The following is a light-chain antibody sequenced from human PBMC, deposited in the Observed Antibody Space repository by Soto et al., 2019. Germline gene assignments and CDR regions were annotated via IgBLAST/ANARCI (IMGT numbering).Light chain of an antibody. CDR3: QQYSSSPWT. CDR2: DAS. CDR1: KNIDTY. Sequence: EIVLTQPPATLSLSPGERATLSCRASKNIDTYVDWHQQKPGQSPRLLIFDASSRATGIPDRFSGSGSGTDFTLTISRLEPEDFAEYYCQQYSSSPWTFGQGTKVDIK. V-gene: IGKV3-20*01. J-gene: IGKJ1*01.